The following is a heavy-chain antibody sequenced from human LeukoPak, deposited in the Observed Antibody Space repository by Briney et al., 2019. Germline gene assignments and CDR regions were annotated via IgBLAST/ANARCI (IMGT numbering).Heavy chain of an antibody. CDR3: AKLEYDSSVGDKLFDY. CDR2: IIPIFGTA. J-gene: IGHJ4*02. D-gene: IGHD3-22*01. CDR1: GGTFSSYA. V-gene: IGHV1-69*13. Sequence: GASVKVSCKASGGTFSSYAISWVRQAPGQGLEWMGGIIPIFGTANYAQKFQGRVTITADESTSTAYMELSSLRAEDTAVYYCAKLEYDSSVGDKLFDYWGQGTLVTVSS.